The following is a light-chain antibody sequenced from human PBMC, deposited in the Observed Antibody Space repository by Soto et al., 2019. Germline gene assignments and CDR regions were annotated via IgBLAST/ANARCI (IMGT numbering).Light chain of an antibody. CDR2: ANS. V-gene: IGLV1-40*01. Sequence: QSALTQPPSVSGAPGQRVTISCTGSSSNIGAGADVIWYQQLPGTAPKLLIYANSNRPSGVPDRFSGSKSGTSASLAITGLQAEDEADYYCQSYDSSLSGVLFGGGTQLTVL. J-gene: IGLJ2*01. CDR3: QSYDSSLSGVL. CDR1: SSNIGAGAD.